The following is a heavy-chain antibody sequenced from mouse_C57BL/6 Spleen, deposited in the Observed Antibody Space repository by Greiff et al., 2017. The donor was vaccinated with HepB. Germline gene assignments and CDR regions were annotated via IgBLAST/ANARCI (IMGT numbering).Heavy chain of an antibody. CDR1: GYAFSSSW. D-gene: IGHD1-1*02. CDR2: IYPGDGDT. V-gene: IGHV1-82*01. J-gene: IGHJ3*01. Sequence: QVQLQQSGPELVKPGASVKISCKASGYAFSSSWMNWVKQRPGKGLEWIGRIYPGDGDTNYNGKFKGKATLTADKSSSTAYMQLSSLTSEDSAVYFCAPYGKDSAYWGQGTLVTVSA. CDR3: APYGKDSAY.